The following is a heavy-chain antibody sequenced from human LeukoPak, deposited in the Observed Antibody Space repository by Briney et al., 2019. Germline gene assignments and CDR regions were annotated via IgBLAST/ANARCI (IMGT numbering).Heavy chain of an antibody. V-gene: IGHV3-30-3*01. CDR3: ASDRTLSDLLDS. Sequence: GGSLRLSCAASGFIFSDSAFHWVRQAPGKGLEWVALISYDGANKDYTDSVKGRFTISRDNSKKMVFLQMTSLSPEDTAIYFCASDRTLSDLLDSWGQGTLVTVSS. D-gene: IGHD1-7*01. CDR2: ISYDGANK. J-gene: IGHJ4*02. CDR1: GFIFSDSA.